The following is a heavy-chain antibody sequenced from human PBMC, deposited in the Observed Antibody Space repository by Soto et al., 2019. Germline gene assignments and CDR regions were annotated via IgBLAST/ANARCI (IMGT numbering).Heavy chain of an antibody. CDR3: ARMVYDNWFDP. V-gene: IGHV3-74*01. J-gene: IGHJ5*02. CDR1: GFTFSSYW. CDR2: INSDGSST. Sequence: PGGSLRLSCAASGFTFSSYWMHWVRQAPGKGLVWVSRINSDGSSTSYADSVKGRFTTSRDNAKNTLYLQMNSLRAEDTAVYYCARMVYDNWFDPWGQGTLVTVSS. D-gene: IGHD2-8*01.